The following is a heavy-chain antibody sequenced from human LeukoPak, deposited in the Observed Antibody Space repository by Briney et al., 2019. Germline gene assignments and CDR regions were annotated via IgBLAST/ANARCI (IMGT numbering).Heavy chain of an antibody. J-gene: IGHJ1*01. CDR3: AKDREYFQH. CDR1: GFTFSSYS. Sequence: PGGSLRLSCAASGFTFSSYSMNWVRQAPGKGLEWVAVISYDGSNKYYADSVKGRFTISRDNSKNTLYLQMNSLRAEDTAVYYCAKDREYFQHWGQGTLATVSS. CDR2: ISYDGSNK. V-gene: IGHV3-30*18.